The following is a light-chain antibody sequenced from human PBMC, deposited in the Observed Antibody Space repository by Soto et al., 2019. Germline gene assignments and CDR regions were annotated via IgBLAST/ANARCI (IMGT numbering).Light chain of an antibody. Sequence: QSALTQPASVSGSPGQSITISCTGTSSDVGRYNYVSWYRQHPGTAPKLIISDVNSRPSGISNRFSGSKSGNTASLTISGLQAEDEDYYYCSSYTSDITQVFGGVTKLTVL. CDR3: SSYTSDITQV. V-gene: IGLV2-14*01. CDR1: SSDVGRYNY. CDR2: DVN. J-gene: IGLJ3*02.